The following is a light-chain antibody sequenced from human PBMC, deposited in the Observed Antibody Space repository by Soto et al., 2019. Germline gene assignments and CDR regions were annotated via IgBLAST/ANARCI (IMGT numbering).Light chain of an antibody. CDR1: QSIANR. CDR2: GAS. Sequence: DIQLTQSPSILSASGGYRVTITCRASQSIANRLAWYQQKPGKTPKLLIYGASTLESGVPSRFSGSGSGTEFTLTINSLQTDDFATYYCQQYNRSYTFGQGTKLEIK. CDR3: QQYNRSYT. J-gene: IGKJ2*01. V-gene: IGKV1-5*01.